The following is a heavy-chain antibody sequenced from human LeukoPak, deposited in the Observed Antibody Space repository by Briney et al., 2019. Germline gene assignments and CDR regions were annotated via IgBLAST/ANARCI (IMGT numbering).Heavy chain of an antibody. V-gene: IGHV3-7*03. CDR2: IKQDGSEK. CDR1: GFPFSSYW. J-gene: IGHJ4*02. CDR3: AREDRSCYYY. D-gene: IGHD2-15*01. Sequence: GGSLRLSCAASGFPFSSYWMAWVRQALGKGLEWVASIKQDGSEKYYVDSVKGRFTISKDNSKNSLYLQMSSLRAEDTAMYYCAREDRSCYYYWGQGTLVTVSS.